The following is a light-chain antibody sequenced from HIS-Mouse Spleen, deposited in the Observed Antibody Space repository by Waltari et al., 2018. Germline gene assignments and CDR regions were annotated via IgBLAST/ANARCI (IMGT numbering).Light chain of an antibody. CDR2: KAS. J-gene: IGKJ2*02. CDR3: PQYNSYSCT. Sequence: DIQMTQSPSTLSASVGDRVTITCRASQGISSWLGWYQQKPGKAPKHLIYKASSLESGVPSRFSGSGSGKDFTLTISSLQPDDFATYYCPQYNSYSCTFGHGTKLEIK. V-gene: IGKV1-5*03. CDR1: QGISSW.